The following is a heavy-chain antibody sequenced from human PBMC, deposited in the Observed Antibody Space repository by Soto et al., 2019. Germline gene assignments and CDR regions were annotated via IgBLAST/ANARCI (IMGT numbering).Heavy chain of an antibody. CDR2: IYYSGST. J-gene: IGHJ4*02. Sequence: ASETLSLTCTVSGGSISSGGYYWSWIRQHPGKGLEWIGYIYYSGSTYYNPSLKSRVTISVDTSKNQFSLKLSSVTAADTAVYYCASNYYDSSGLDYWGQGTLVTVSS. CDR1: GGSISSGGYY. D-gene: IGHD3-22*01. CDR3: ASNYYDSSGLDY. V-gene: IGHV4-31*03.